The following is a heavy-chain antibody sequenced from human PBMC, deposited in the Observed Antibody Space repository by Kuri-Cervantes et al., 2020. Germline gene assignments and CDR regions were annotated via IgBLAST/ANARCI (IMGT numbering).Heavy chain of an antibody. CDR1: GFTFSSYS. Sequence: GGSLRLSCAASGFTFSSYSMNWVRQAPGKGLEWVSSISSSSSYIYYADSVKGRFTISRDNAKNSLYLQMNSLRAEDTAVYYCARRPGSRSIAAAGTYYFDHWGQGTLVTVSS. D-gene: IGHD6-13*01. CDR3: ARRPGSRSIAAAGTYYFDH. CDR2: ISSSSSYI. J-gene: IGHJ4*02. V-gene: IGHV3-21*01.